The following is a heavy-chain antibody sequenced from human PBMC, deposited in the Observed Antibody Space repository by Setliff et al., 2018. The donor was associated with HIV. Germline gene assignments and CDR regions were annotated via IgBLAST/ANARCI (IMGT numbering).Heavy chain of an antibody. D-gene: IGHD3-9*01. CDR3: ARYKCINFACVGFDI. CDR2: IYHSGST. CDR1: GYSISIGYY. Sequence: SETLSLTCAVSGYSISIGYYWGWIRQPPGKGLEWIGNIYHSGSTYYNPSLKSRLTMSVATSKNQVSLKLTSVTAADTAVYYCARYKCINFACVGFDIWGQGTVVTVSS. J-gene: IGHJ3*02. V-gene: IGHV4-38-2*01.